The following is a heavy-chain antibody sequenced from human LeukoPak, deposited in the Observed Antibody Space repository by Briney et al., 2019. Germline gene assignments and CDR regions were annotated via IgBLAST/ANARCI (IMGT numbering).Heavy chain of an antibody. V-gene: IGHV3-23*01. Sequence: YPGGSLRLSCAASGFTFSSYAMSWVRQAPGKGLEWVSAISGSGGSTYYADSVKGRFTISRDNSDSTLYLDINNLRAEDTAVYYCAKDQTVGGTWGEVIFHYWGQGTLVTVAS. CDR2: ISGSGGST. CDR3: AKDQTVGGTWGEVIFHY. CDR1: GFTFSSYA. J-gene: IGHJ4*02. D-gene: IGHD6-19*01.